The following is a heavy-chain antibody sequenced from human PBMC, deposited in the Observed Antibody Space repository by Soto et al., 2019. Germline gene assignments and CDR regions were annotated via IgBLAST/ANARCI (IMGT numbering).Heavy chain of an antibody. Sequence: QVQLVQSGAEVKKPGSSVKVSCKASGGTFSSYAISWVRQAPGQGLEWMGGIIPIFGTANYAQKFQGRVTITAGGSRGRGDGGLSSRRCEDGAVCYCARVPRGGAFDYGGEGGLVTVSS. CDR2: IIPIFGTA. CDR3: ARVPRGGAFDY. J-gene: IGHJ4*02. V-gene: IGHV1-69*12. CDR1: GGTFSSYA. D-gene: IGHD3-16*01.